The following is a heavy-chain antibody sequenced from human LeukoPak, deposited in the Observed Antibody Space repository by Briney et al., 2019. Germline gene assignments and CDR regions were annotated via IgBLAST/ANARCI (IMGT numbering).Heavy chain of an antibody. CDR2: IYYSGST. CDR3: ARVGYVGYYFDY. CDR1: GGSISSGGYY. J-gene: IGHJ4*02. D-gene: IGHD5-12*01. V-gene: IGHV4-31*03. Sequence: PSQTLSLTCTVSGGSISSGGYYWSWIRQHPGKGLEWIGYIYYSGSTYYNPSLKSRVTISVDTSKNQFSLKLSSVTAADTSVYYCARVGYVGYYFDYWGQGTLVIVSS.